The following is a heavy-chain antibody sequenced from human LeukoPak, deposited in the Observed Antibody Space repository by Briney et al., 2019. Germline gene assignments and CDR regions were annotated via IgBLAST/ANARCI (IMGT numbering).Heavy chain of an antibody. CDR2: IYYSGST. Sequence: SETLSLTCTVSGGSVSSGSYYWSWLRQPPGKGLEWIVYIYYSGSTNYNPSLKSRVTISVDTSKNQFSLKLSSVTAAGTAVYYCARVGHYDSSGYYYPFDYWGQGTLVTVSS. V-gene: IGHV4-61*01. D-gene: IGHD3-22*01. J-gene: IGHJ4*02. CDR3: ARVGHYDSSGYYYPFDY. CDR1: GGSVSSGSYY.